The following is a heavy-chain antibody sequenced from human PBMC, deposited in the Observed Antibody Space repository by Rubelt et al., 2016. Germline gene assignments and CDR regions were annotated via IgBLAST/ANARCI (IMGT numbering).Heavy chain of an antibody. Sequence: QLQLQESGPGLVKPSETLSLTCTVSGGSISSSSYYWGWIRQPPGKGLEWIGSIYHSGSTYYNPSLKSRVTISVDTSKNQFSLKLSSVTAADTAVYYCARHDSSSSYAFDIWGQGTMVTVSS. J-gene: IGHJ3*02. CDR1: GGSISSSSYY. D-gene: IGHD6-13*01. CDR2: IYHSGST. V-gene: IGHV4-39*01. CDR3: ARHDSSSSYAFDI.